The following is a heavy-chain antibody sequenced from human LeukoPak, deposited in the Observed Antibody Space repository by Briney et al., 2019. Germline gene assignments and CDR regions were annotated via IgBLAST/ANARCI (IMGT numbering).Heavy chain of an antibody. CDR1: GGSISSYY. CDR2: IYTSGST. J-gene: IGHJ6*03. Sequence: SETPSLTCTVSGGSISSYYWSWIRQPAGKGLEWIGRIYTSGSTNYNPSLKSRVTISVDTSKNQFSLKLSSVTAADTAVYYCARVGYGDLSYYYYMDVWGKGTTVTISS. V-gene: IGHV4-4*07. CDR3: ARVGYGDLSYYYYMDV. D-gene: IGHD4-17*01.